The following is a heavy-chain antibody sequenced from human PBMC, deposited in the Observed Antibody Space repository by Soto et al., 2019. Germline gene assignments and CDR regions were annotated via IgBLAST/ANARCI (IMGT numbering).Heavy chain of an antibody. J-gene: IGHJ6*02. V-gene: IGHV3-48*03. CDR1: VFTFSSYE. Sequence: GGSLRLSCAASVFTFSSYEMNWVRQAPGQGLELVSSISSRRSTIYYADSVKGRFTIPRDNAKNSLYLQMNSLRAQDTAVYYCAREVGYCTNGVCYTSHMDVWGQGT. CDR2: ISSRRSTI. D-gene: IGHD2-8*01. CDR3: AREVGYCTNGVCYTSHMDV.